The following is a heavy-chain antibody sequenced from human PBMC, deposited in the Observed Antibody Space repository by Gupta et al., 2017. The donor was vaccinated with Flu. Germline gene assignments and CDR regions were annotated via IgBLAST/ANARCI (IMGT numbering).Heavy chain of an antibody. Sequence: QVQFVQSGADVKQPGASVKVSCKTSGYSFTDFYLHWVRQVPGGGLEWLGWITPKGGGTISAKRGQGRSTLTRDTLINTAYLELDSLTSEATAAYSCARYPQNGNNFNPFFDFWGQGTLVTVS. CDR3: ARYPQNGNNFNPFFDF. CDR1: GYSFTDFY. V-gene: IGHV1-2*02. J-gene: IGHJ4*02. CDR2: ITPKGGGT. D-gene: IGHD1-1*01.